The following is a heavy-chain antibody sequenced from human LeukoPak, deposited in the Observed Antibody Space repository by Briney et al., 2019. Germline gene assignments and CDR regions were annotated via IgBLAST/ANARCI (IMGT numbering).Heavy chain of an antibody. D-gene: IGHD2-15*01. CDR1: GYTFTANH. J-gene: IGHJ4*02. Sequence: ASVKVSCKASGYTFTANHIHWVRQAPGQGLEWMGWINPNSGETNYSQKFQGRVIVTRDTSISTAYMELSRLTSDDTAVYYCAREPPISEFAGLARGLLLDWGSDNDYWGQGTLVTVSS. CDR2: INPNSGET. V-gene: IGHV1-2*02. CDR3: AREPPISEFAGLARGLLLDWGSDNDY.